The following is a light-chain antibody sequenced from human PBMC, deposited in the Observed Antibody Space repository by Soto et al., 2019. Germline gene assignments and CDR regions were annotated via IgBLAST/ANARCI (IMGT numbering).Light chain of an antibody. CDR2: DVN. Sequence: QSALTQPASVSGSPGQSITISCTGTSSDVGGYNYVSWYQQHPGKAPKLMIYDVNNRPSGVSHRFSGSKSGNTASLTISGLQAEDEADYYCSSSTSSSPLVVFGGGTKLTVL. CDR3: SSSTSSSPLVV. J-gene: IGLJ2*01. V-gene: IGLV2-14*01. CDR1: SSDVGGYNY.